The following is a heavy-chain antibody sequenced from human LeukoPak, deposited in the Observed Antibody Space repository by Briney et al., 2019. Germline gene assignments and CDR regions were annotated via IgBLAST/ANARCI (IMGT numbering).Heavy chain of an antibody. Sequence: ESGPTLMQPTEALTLTCTFSGLSLDTADVGVGWIRQPPGKALEWLTFVDWDNDLRYSPSLRSRLTVTKDASRNQVVLRMTNMDPLDTATYYCAHSDVTAGTTASSYFDYWGQGTLVTVSS. CDR3: AHSDVTAGTTASSYFDY. D-gene: IGHD1-1*01. CDR1: GLSLDTADVG. J-gene: IGHJ4*02. V-gene: IGHV2-5*02. CDR2: VDWDNDL.